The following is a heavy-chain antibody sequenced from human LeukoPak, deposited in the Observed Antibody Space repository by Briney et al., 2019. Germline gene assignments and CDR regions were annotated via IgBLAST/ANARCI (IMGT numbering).Heavy chain of an antibody. J-gene: IGHJ3*02. CDR1: GYSFTTYC. V-gene: IGHV5-51*01. Sequence: LGESLQISCKGSGYSFTTYCIGWVGPATPRGLEWRGIGVPGDSDTRYSTPSQSHVTISADKCVTTAYLQCSSLRTSDTAMYYWALGVVRVLRVFYIWGKGKMVTVSS. CDR3: ALGVVRVLRVFYI. CDR2: GVPGDSDT. D-gene: IGHD3-3*01.